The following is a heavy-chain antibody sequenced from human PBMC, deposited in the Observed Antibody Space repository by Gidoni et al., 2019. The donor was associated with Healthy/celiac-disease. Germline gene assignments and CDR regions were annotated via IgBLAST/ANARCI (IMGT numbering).Heavy chain of an antibody. CDR1: GFSLSTSGVG. Sequence: QITLKESGPTLVKPTQTLTLTCPFAGFSLSTSGVGVGWIRPPPGKALEWLALIYWNDYKRYSPSLKSRLTIPKDTSKNQVVLTMTNMDPVDTATYYCAHSYYYYDSSGYYGFDYWGQGTLVTVSS. V-gene: IGHV2-5*01. CDR3: AHSYYYYDSSGYYGFDY. J-gene: IGHJ4*02. CDR2: IYWNDYK. D-gene: IGHD3-22*01.